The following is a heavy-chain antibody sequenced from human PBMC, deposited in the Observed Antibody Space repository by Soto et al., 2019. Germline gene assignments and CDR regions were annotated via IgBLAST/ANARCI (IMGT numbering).Heavy chain of an antibody. J-gene: IGHJ4*02. CDR2: MSGRTTST. D-gene: IGHD2-2*02. CDR3: ARGPIPDDNFFEY. CDR1: VFTFSHYA. V-gene: IGHV3-23*01. Sequence: VGSLRLSCESSVFTFSHYAMSCVRHSPGKGLEWVSTMSGRTTSTYYADSVKGRFTISRDNNKNTLYLQIDGLRAEDTAVFYCARGPIPDDNFFEYWGQGTLVTVSS.